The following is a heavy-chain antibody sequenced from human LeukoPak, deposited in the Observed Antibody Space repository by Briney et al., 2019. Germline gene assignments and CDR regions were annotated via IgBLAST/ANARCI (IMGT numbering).Heavy chain of an antibody. V-gene: IGHV3-48*04. D-gene: IGHD2-21*02. Sequence: GGSLRLSCAVSGFTFSSYSMNWGRQAPGKGLEWVSYISISISTIYYTDSVKGRFTIARDNAKNSLYLQMNSLRAEDTAVYYCARAVVVTAISAYWGQGTLVTVSS. CDR1: GFTFSSYS. CDR2: ISISISTI. J-gene: IGHJ4*02. CDR3: ARAVVVTAISAY.